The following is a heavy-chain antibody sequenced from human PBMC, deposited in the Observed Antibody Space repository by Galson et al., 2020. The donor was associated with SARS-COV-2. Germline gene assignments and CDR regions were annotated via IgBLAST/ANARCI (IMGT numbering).Heavy chain of an antibody. CDR2: INASGGST. CDR3: ASAGYDILTGYPLH. Sequence: GESLKISCAASGFTFNNYAMSWVRQAPGKGLEWVSAINASGGSTYYTDSVKGRFTISRDNSKNTLFLQMNSLRAEDTAVFYCASAGYDILTGYPLHWGQGTLVTVSS. CDR1: GFTFNNYA. D-gene: IGHD3-9*01. J-gene: IGHJ4*02. V-gene: IGHV3-23*01.